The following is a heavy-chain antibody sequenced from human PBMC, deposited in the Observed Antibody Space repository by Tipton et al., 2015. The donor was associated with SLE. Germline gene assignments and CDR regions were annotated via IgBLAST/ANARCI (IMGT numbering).Heavy chain of an antibody. J-gene: IGHJ3*02. Sequence: TLSLTCAVYGGSFSGYFWSWIRQLPDKGLEWIGEINHSGTTNCNPSLKSRITISVDTSKNQFSLKLNSVTAADTAVYYCARGGSKHYDFWGRQMGPHAFDIWGQETKVTVSS. CDR3: ARGGSKHYDFWGRQMGPHAFDI. D-gene: IGHD3-3*01. CDR2: INHSGTT. CDR1: GGSFSGYF. V-gene: IGHV4-34*01.